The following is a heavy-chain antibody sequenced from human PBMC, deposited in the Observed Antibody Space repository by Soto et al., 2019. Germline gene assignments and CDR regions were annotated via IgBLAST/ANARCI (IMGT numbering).Heavy chain of an antibody. Sequence: QVQLVQSGAEVKKPGSSVKVSCQASGGSFRSYGISWVRQAPGQGLEWMGGIIPMFNTANYAQKFQGRVTITAHESTSTAYMELSSLTSEATAVYYCATYPRIGDYYSGMDLWGQGTTVTVSS. V-gene: IGHV1-69*01. J-gene: IGHJ6*02. D-gene: IGHD3-3*01. CDR1: GGSFRSYG. CDR2: IIPMFNTA. CDR3: ATYPRIGDYYSGMDL.